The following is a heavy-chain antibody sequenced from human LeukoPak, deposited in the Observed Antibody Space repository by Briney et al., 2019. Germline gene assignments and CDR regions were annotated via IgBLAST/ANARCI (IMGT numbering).Heavy chain of an antibody. CDR3: ALSRGGYYDSRSPSWAFDI. D-gene: IGHD3-22*01. J-gene: IGHJ3*02. CDR2: ICYSGST. Sequence: PSEILSLTCTVSGGSISSYYWSWIRQPPGKGLEWIGYICYSGSTNYNPSLKSRVTMSGDTSKNQFSLKLSSVTAADTAVYYCALSRGGYYDSRSPSWAFDIWGQGTMVTVSS. V-gene: IGHV4-59*01. CDR1: GGSISSYY.